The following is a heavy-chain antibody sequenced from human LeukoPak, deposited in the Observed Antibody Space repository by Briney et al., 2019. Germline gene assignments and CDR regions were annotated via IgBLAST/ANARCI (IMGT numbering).Heavy chain of an antibody. Sequence: GGSLRLSCAASGFTFSSYAMHWVRQAPGKGLEWVAVISYDGSNKYYADSVKGRFTISRDNSKNTLYLQMNSLRAEDTAVYYCARNYYYDSSGYYDAKKRVVGYYFDYWGQGTLVTVSS. J-gene: IGHJ4*02. CDR2: ISYDGSNK. D-gene: IGHD3-22*01. V-gene: IGHV3-30-3*01. CDR1: GFTFSSYA. CDR3: ARNYYYDSSGYYDAKKRVVGYYFDY.